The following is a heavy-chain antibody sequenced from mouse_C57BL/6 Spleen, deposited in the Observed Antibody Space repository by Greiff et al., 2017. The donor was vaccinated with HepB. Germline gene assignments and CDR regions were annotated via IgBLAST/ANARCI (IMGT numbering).Heavy chain of an antibody. CDR2: IYPGSGST. Sequence: QVQLQQSGAELVKPGASVKMSCKASGYTFTSYWITWVKQRPGQGLEWIGDIYPGSGSTNYNEKFKSKATLTVDTSSSTAYMQLSSLTSEDSAVYYCARDLYYNYDGAWFSYWGQGTLVTVSA. CDR1: GYTFTSYW. D-gene: IGHD2-4*01. V-gene: IGHV1-55*01. J-gene: IGHJ3*01. CDR3: ARDLYYNYDGAWFSY.